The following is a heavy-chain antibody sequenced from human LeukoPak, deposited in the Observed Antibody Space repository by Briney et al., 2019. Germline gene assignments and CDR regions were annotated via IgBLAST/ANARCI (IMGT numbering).Heavy chain of an antibody. V-gene: IGHV3-23*01. CDR2: IGGRDGST. D-gene: IGHD3-10*01. J-gene: IGHJ4*02. CDR3: AKGHYYGSGSLDY. Sequence: GGSLRLSCAASGFTFSSYSMNWVRQAPGKGLEWVSAIGGRDGSTYYADSVKGRFTISRDNSKNTLYVQMNSLRAEDTGVYYCAKGHYYGSGSLDYWGQGTLVTVSS. CDR1: GFTFSSYS.